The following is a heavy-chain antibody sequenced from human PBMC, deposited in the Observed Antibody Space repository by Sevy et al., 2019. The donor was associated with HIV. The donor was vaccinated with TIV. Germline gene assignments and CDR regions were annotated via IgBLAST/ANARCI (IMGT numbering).Heavy chain of an antibody. CDR2: INPNSGGT. CDR3: AREDRYYDILTGYKGRDYYYGMDV. Sequence: ASVKVSCKASGYTFTGYYMHWVRQAPEQGLEWMGRINPNSGGTNYAQKFQGRVTMTRDTSISTAYMELSRLRSDDTAVYYCAREDRYYDILTGYKGRDYYYGMDVWGQGTTVTVSS. CDR1: GYTFTGYY. D-gene: IGHD3-9*01. J-gene: IGHJ6*02. V-gene: IGHV1-2*06.